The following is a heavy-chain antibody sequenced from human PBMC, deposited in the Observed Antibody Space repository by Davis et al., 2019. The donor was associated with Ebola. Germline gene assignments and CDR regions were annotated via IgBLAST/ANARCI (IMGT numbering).Heavy chain of an antibody. CDR2: ISSSSSTI. CDR1: GFTFSSYS. CDR3: GRESNVFDI. Sequence: GESLKISCAASGFTFSSYSMNWVRQAPGKGLEWVSYISSSSSTIYYADSVKGRFTISRDNAKNSLYLQMNSLRDEDTAVYYCGRESNVFDIWGQGTMVTVSS. V-gene: IGHV3-48*02. J-gene: IGHJ3*02.